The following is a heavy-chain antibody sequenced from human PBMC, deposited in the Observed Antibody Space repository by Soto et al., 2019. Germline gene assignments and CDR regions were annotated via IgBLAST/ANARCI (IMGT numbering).Heavy chain of an antibody. CDR2: IWYDGSNK. CDR3: ARDLGIAAAGALYYYMDV. Sequence: GSLRLSCAASGFTFSSYGMHWVRQAPGKGLEWVAVIWYDGSNKYYADSVKGRFTISRDNSKNTLYLQMNSLRAEDTAVYYCARDLGIAAAGALYYYMDVWGKGTTVTVSS. V-gene: IGHV3-33*01. CDR1: GFTFSSYG. J-gene: IGHJ6*03. D-gene: IGHD6-13*01.